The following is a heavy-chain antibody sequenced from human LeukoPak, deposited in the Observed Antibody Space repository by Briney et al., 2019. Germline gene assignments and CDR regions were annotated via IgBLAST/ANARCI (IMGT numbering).Heavy chain of an antibody. D-gene: IGHD6-25*01. CDR2: IYTSEST. V-gene: IGHV4-4*07. CDR1: GGSISSHY. CDR3: ARETAAGYWYFDL. J-gene: IGHJ2*01. Sequence: SETLSLTCTVSGGSISSHYWSWIRQPAGKRLEWIGRIYTSESTNYNPTLKSRVTMSIDPSKNQFSLKLSSVTAADTAVYYCARETAAGYWYFDLWGRGTLVTVPS.